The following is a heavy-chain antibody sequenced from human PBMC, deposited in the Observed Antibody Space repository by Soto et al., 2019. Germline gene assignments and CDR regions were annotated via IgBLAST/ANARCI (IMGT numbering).Heavy chain of an antibody. CDR1: GYSFTSLD. D-gene: IGHD1-26*01. CDR3: ARGVSAGVDY. Sequence: ASVKVSCKASGYSFTSLDINWVRQTAGQGLEWMGWMEPSTGTTGYAQKFQGRVTMTRDTSINTAYMELTTLTSDDTAFYYCARGVSAGVDYWGQGTLVTVPQ. V-gene: IGHV1-8*01. CDR2: MEPSTGTT. J-gene: IGHJ4*02.